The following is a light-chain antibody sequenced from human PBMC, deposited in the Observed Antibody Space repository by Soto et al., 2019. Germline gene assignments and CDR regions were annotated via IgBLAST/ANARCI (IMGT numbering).Light chain of an antibody. Sequence: NVMTQSLSTVSVSTGERATLSCRASQSVSSNLAWYQQKPGQAPRLLIYGASTRATGIPARFSGSGSGTEFTLTISSLQSEDFAVYYCQQYNNWPPWTFGQGTKVDIK. CDR2: GAS. J-gene: IGKJ1*01. V-gene: IGKV3-15*01. CDR1: QSVSSN. CDR3: QQYNNWPPWT.